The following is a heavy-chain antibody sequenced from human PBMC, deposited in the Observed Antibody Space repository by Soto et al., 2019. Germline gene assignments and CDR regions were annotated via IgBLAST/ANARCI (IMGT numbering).Heavy chain of an antibody. D-gene: IGHD1-26*01. CDR3: ARARIVGATTYLYYYYGTDV. Sequence: SETLSLTCTVSGGSISSSSYYWGWIRQPPGKGLEWIGSIYYSGSTYYNPSLKSRVTISVDTSKNQFSLKLSSVTAADTAVYYCARARIVGATTYLYYYYGTDVWGQGTPFTVS. CDR1: GGSISSSSYY. V-gene: IGHV4-39*01. J-gene: IGHJ6*02. CDR2: IYYSGST.